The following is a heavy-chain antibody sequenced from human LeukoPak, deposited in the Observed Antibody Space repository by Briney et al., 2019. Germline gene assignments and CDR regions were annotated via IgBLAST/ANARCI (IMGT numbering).Heavy chain of an antibody. J-gene: IGHJ4*02. D-gene: IGHD3-3*01. CDR1: GSDFSSNW. CDR2: IKGDGIST. CDR3: AKDHYWSIDY. V-gene: IGHV3-74*01. Sequence: GGSLRLSCAASGSDFSSNWMHWVRHAPGQGLVWVPRIKGDGISTNYADSVKGRFTISRDIAKNTLYLQMNSLRAEDTGVYYCAKDHYWSIDYWGRGTLVTVSS.